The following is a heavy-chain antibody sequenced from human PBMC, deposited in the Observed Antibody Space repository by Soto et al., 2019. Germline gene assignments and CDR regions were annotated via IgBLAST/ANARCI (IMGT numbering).Heavy chain of an antibody. V-gene: IGHV3-23*01. J-gene: IGHJ4*02. CDR3: ARDRYCTNGVCHGVWDY. CDR1: GFTFRSYA. CDR2: ISGGGGIT. Sequence: EVQLLESGGGLVQPGGSLRLSCAASGFTFRSYAMSWVRQAPGKGLEWVSAISGGGGITYYADSVKGRFTISRDNSKNTLYLQMNSLRAEDTAVYYCARDRYCTNGVCHGVWDYCGQGTLVTVSS. D-gene: IGHD2-8*01.